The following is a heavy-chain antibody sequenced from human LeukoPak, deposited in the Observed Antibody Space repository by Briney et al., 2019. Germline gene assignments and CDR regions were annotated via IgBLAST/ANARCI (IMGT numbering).Heavy chain of an antibody. CDR3: ARGGPYCSSTSCHDTSYYYGMDV. D-gene: IGHD2-2*01. Sequence: PGGSLRLSCAASGFTFSTYSMNWVRQPPGKGLEWIGEINHSGSTNYNPSLKSRVTISVDTSKNQFSLKLSSVTAADTAVYYCARGGPYCSSTSCHDTSYYYGMDVWGQGTTVTVSS. V-gene: IGHV4-34*01. J-gene: IGHJ6*02. CDR2: INHSGST. CDR1: GFTFSTYS.